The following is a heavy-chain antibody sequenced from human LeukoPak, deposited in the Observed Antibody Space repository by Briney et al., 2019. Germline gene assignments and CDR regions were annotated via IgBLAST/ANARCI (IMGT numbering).Heavy chain of an antibody. D-gene: IGHD3-9*01. CDR1: GFIFRNYA. V-gene: IGHV3-23*01. J-gene: IGHJ4*02. CDR2: ISGSGAGT. Sequence: GGSLRLSCAGSGFIFRNYAMSWVRQAPGMGLEWVSAISGSGAGTNYADSVKGRFTISRDNSKNTLYLQMNSLRSKDTAVYYCAKNGRDDHDKYFFDFWGQGTRSPSP. CDR3: AKNGRDDHDKYFFDF.